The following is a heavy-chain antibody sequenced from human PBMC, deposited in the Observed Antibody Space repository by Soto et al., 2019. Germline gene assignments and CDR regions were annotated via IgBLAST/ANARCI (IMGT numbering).Heavy chain of an antibody. J-gene: IGHJ4*02. CDR3: ARGRSVIANNDFEH. V-gene: IGHV3-23*01. D-gene: IGHD2-21*01. CDR1: GFTFSNYA. CDR2: ISGSGDST. Sequence: EVQLLESGGGLVQPGGSLRLSCAASGFTFSNYAMSWVRQAPGKGLEWVSSISGSGDSTYYADSVKGRFAISRDNSKYTLYLQMSSLRTEDTSLYYCARGRSVIANNDFEHWGQGTQVTVSS.